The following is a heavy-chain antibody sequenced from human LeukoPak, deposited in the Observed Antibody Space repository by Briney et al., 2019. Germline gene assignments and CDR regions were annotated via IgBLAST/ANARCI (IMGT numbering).Heavy chain of an antibody. CDR3: ARVLRAVALNWFDP. CDR2: IYYSGST. J-gene: IGHJ5*02. V-gene: IGHV4-59*08. Sequence: PSETLSLTCTVSGGSISSYYWSWIRQPPGKGLAWIGYIYYSGSTNYNPSLKSRVTISVDTSKNQFSLKLSSVTAADTAVYYCARVLRAVALNWFDPWGQGTLVTVSS. CDR1: GGSISSYY. D-gene: IGHD6-19*01.